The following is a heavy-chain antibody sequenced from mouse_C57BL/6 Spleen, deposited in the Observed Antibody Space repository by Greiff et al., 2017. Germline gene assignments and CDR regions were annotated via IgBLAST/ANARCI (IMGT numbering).Heavy chain of an antibody. D-gene: IGHD2-4*01. CDR2: INPYNGDT. CDR1: GYSFTGYF. V-gene: IGHV1-20*01. CDR3: ARSWDDYLYYYAMDY. Sequence: EVKLQESGPELVKPGDSVKISCKASGYSFTGYFMNWVMQSHGKSLEWIGRINPYNGDTFYNQKFKGKATLTVDKSSSTAHMELRSLTSEDSAVYYCARSWDDYLYYYAMDYWGQGTSVTVSS. J-gene: IGHJ4*01.